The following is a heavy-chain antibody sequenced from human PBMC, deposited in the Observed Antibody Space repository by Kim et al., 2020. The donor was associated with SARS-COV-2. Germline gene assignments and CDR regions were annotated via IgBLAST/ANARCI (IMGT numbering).Heavy chain of an antibody. CDR3: AKLVVAAMDYYYGMDV. CDR1: GFTFSSYA. D-gene: IGHD2-15*01. CDR2: ISGSGGST. J-gene: IGHJ6*02. Sequence: GGSLRLSCAASGFTFSSYAMSWVRQAPGKGLEWVSAISGSGGSTYYADSVKGRFTISRDNSKNTLYLQMNSLRAEDTAVYYCAKLVVAAMDYYYGMDVWGQGTTVTVSS. V-gene: IGHV3-23*01.